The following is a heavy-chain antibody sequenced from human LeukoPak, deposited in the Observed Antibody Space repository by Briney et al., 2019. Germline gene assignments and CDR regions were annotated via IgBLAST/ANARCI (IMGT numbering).Heavy chain of an antibody. D-gene: IGHD6-6*01. Sequence: SETLSLTCTVSGGPISSGDYYWSWIRQPPGKGLEWIGYIYYSGSTYYNPSLKSRITISVDTSKNQFSLKLSSVTAADTAVYYCARGWVYGSSDYWGQGTLVTVSS. CDR1: GGPISSGDYY. CDR2: IYYSGST. V-gene: IGHV4-30-4*01. J-gene: IGHJ4*02. CDR3: ARGWVYGSSDY.